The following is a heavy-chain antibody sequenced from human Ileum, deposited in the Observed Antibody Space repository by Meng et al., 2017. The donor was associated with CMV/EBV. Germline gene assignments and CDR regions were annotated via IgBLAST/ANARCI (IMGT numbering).Heavy chain of an antibody. J-gene: IGHJ5*02. V-gene: IGHV4-61*01. D-gene: IGHD1-26*01. CDR1: GGSVSSGSHY. Sequence: SETLSLTCTVSGGSVSSGSHYWSWLRQPPGKGLEWLGYVHFSGSANYNPSLKSRVTISVDTSKNQFSLKLSSVTAADTAVYYCATLSPSGSYYFPELWFDPWGQGTLVTVSS. CDR2: VHFSGSA. CDR3: ATLSPSGSYYFPELWFDP.